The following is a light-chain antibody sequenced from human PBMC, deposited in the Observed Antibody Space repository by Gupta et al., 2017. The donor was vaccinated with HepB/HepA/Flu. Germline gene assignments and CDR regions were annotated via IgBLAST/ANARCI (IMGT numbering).Light chain of an antibody. J-gene: IGLJ2*01. CDR1: NIGIKS. Sequence: SSVLTQPPSVSVAPGKTARITCGGNNIGIKSVQWYQQKPGQAPVLVVYDNRDRPSGIPERFSGSNSGNTATLTISRVEAGDEADYYCQVWDSISDPVVFGGGTKLTVL. CDR3: QVWDSISDPVV. CDR2: DNR. V-gene: IGLV3-21*03.